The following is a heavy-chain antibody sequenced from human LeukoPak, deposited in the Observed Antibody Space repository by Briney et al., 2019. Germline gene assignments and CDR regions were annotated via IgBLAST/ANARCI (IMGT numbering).Heavy chain of an antibody. Sequence: GASVKVSCKVSGYTLIELSMHWVRQAPGKGLEWMGTFDPENGEIIYAQKFQGRVTMTEDTSTDTAYTELSSLRSEDTAVYYCTTKYYYDNNDYYLIDYWGQGTLVTVSS. CDR2: FDPENGEI. V-gene: IGHV1-24*01. CDR1: GYTLIELS. J-gene: IGHJ4*02. CDR3: TTKYYYDNNDYYLIDY. D-gene: IGHD3-22*01.